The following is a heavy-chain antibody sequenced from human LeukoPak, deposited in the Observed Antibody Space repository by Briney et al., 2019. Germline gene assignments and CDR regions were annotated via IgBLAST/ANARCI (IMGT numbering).Heavy chain of an antibody. Sequence: ASVKASCKASGYTFTGYYMHWVRQAPGQGLEWMGWINPNSGGATFAQKFQGRGTMTRDTSISTAYMELSRLRSDDTAVYHCARAYYYDSSGYPFDYWGQGTLVTVSS. CDR1: GYTFTGYY. CDR2: INPNSGGA. V-gene: IGHV1-2*02. J-gene: IGHJ4*02. CDR3: ARAYYYDSSGYPFDY. D-gene: IGHD3-22*01.